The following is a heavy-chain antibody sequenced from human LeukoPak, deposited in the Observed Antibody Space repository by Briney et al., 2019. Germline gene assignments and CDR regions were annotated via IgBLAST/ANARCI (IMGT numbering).Heavy chain of an antibody. CDR1: GYTFTGYY. Sequence: SVTVSFTASGYTFTGYYMHWVRQAPGQGLEWMGGITPMFGTAKYAQKFQGRVTITADESTSTAYMELSSLRSEDTAVYYCARDSSEFRSLIPHWGQGTLVTVSS. J-gene: IGHJ1*01. V-gene: IGHV1-69*13. CDR2: ITPMFGTA. D-gene: IGHD2-21*01. CDR3: ARDSSEFRSLIPH.